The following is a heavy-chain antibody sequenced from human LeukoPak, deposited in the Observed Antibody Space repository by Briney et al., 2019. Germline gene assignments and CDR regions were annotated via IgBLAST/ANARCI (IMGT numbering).Heavy chain of an antibody. CDR3: ARQGRWLLFGNAFDI. CDR2: IYPGDSDT. Sequence: GESLKISCKGSGYSFTSYWIGWVRQMPGKGLEWMGIIYPGDSDTRYSPSFQGQVTISADKSISTAYLQWSSLKASDTAMYYCARQGRWLLFGNAFDIWGQGTMVTVSS. V-gene: IGHV5-51*01. J-gene: IGHJ3*02. D-gene: IGHD5-24*01. CDR1: GYSFTSYW.